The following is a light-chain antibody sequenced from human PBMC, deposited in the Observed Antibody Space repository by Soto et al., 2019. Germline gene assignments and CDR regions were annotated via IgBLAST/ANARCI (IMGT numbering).Light chain of an antibody. Sequence: EIVLTQSPVTLSVSPGERATLSCRASQTVGTNLAWFHQKPGQAPRLLSYGASTRATGIPARFSGSGSGTEFTLTISSLQSEDFAVYYCHQYSRWPRTFGQGTTVEVK. CDR3: HQYSRWPRT. CDR2: GAS. CDR1: QTVGTN. V-gene: IGKV3-15*01. J-gene: IGKJ1*01.